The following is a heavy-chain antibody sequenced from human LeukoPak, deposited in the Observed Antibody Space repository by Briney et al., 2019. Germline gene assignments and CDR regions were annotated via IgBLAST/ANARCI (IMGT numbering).Heavy chain of an antibody. CDR1: GYSFSSYW. CDR2: IYPGDSDT. Sequence: GESLKISCKGSGYSFSSYWITWVRRMPGKGLEWMGIIYPGDSDTKYSPSFQGQVTISADKSISTAYLQWRSLRASDTAMYYCARQISFGDFDLWGRGTLVSVSS. CDR3: ARQISFGDFDL. V-gene: IGHV5-51*01. D-gene: IGHD3-10*01. J-gene: IGHJ2*01.